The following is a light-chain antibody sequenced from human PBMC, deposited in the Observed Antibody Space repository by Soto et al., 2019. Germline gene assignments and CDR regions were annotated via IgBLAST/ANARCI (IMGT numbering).Light chain of an antibody. CDR2: DAS. CDR3: QQYDNHPVT. CDR1: QDISNY. Sequence: DIQMTQSPSSLSASVGDRVTITCQASQDISNYLNWYQQKPGKAPKLLIYDASNLETGVPSRFSGSGSGTDFTFTISSLQPEDIATYYCQQYDNHPVTFGEGTKVDI. V-gene: IGKV1-33*01. J-gene: IGKJ4*01.